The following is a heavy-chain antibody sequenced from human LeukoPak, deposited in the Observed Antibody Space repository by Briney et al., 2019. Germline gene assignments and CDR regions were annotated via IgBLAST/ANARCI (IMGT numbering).Heavy chain of an antibody. D-gene: IGHD6-6*01. CDR2: IYYSGST. Sequence: SETLSLTCTVSGGSISSSSYYWGWLRQPPGKGLEWIGSIYYSGSTYYNPSLKSRVTISVDTSKNQFSLKLSSVTAADTAVYYCAREEYSWFDPWGQGTLVTVSS. V-gene: IGHV4-39*07. J-gene: IGHJ5*02. CDR3: AREEYSWFDP. CDR1: GGSISSSSYY.